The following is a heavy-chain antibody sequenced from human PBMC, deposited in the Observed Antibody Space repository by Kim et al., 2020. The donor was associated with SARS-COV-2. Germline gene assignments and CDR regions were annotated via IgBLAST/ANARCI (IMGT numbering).Heavy chain of an antibody. V-gene: IGHV1-18*01. Sequence: NYAQQVQGRVTLTRDTSTSTAYMGLRSLRADDTAVYYCARHASPRYYGMDVWGPGTTVTVTS. J-gene: IGHJ6*02. CDR3: ARHASPRYYGMDV. D-gene: IGHD3-9*01.